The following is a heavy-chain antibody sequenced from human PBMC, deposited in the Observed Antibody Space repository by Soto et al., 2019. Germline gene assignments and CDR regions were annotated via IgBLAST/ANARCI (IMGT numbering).Heavy chain of an antibody. CDR1: GGTFSSYA. V-gene: IGHV1-69*12. D-gene: IGHD3-10*01. CDR3: ASPRDNYYYNGMDV. J-gene: IGHJ6*02. CDR2: FIPIFGAA. Sequence: QVQLVQSGAEVKKPGSSVKVSCKASGGTFSSYAISWVRQAPGQGLEWMGGFIPIFGAADYAQNFQGRVTIAADESTSTAYMELSSLRSEDTAVYYWASPRDNYYYNGMDVWGQGTTVTVSS.